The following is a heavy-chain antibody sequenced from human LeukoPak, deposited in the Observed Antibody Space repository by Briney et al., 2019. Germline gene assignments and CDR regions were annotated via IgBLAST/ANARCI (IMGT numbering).Heavy chain of an antibody. Sequence: SESLSLTCAVSGYSISNHYYWGWIRQPPGKGLEWIGSYYHTGSSYYNPSLQSRVAISIDTSKNQFSLELASVTAADTAVYYCASVTRSMSRFFDLWGRGTLVIVSS. J-gene: IGHJ2*01. V-gene: IGHV4-38-2*01. CDR3: ASVTRSMSRFFDL. CDR2: YYHTGSS. CDR1: GYSISNHYY. D-gene: IGHD4-17*01.